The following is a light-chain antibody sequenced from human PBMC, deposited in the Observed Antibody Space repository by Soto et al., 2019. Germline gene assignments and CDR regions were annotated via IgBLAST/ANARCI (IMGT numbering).Light chain of an antibody. CDR1: SSDVGHPYNY. J-gene: IGLJ3*02. CDR3: MSFIDSTSIHWV. Sequence: QSVLTQPASVSGSPGQSITISCTGTSSDVGHPYNYVSWYQQHPGKAPKLLIFKVSNRPSGISGRFSGSKSGNTASLTISGLQAEDEADYYCMSFIDSTSIHWVLGGGTKLTVL. V-gene: IGLV2-14*03. CDR2: KVS.